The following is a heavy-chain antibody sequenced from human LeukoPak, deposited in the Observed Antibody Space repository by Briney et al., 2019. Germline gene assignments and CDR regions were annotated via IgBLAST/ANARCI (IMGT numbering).Heavy chain of an antibody. D-gene: IGHD3-10*01. V-gene: IGHV4-59*01. CDR2: VYYSGST. J-gene: IGHJ2*01. Sequence: SETLSLTCTVSGGSISSYYWSWIRQPPGKGLEWIGYVYYSGSTNYNPSLKSRVTISVDTSKNQFSLKLSSVTAADTAVYYCARAVWQPGDWYFDLWGRGTLVTVSS. CDR1: GGSISSYY. CDR3: ARAVWQPGDWYFDL.